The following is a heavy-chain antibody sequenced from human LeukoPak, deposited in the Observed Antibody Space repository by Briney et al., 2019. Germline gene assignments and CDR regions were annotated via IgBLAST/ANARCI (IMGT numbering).Heavy chain of an antibody. CDR1: GFTFSDYY. J-gene: IGHJ4*02. CDR3: ARGVLWSGYFYFDY. Sequence: PGGSLSLSCAVSGFTFSDYYMDWVRQAPGKGLEWVGRIRNKANSYTTEYAASVKGRFTISRDDSKNSLYLQMNSLKAEDTAMYYCARGVLWSGYFYFDYWGQGTLVTVSS. CDR2: IRNKANSYTT. D-gene: IGHD3-3*01. V-gene: IGHV3-72*01.